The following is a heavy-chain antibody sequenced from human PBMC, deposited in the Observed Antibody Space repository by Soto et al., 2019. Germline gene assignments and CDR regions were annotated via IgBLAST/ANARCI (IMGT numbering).Heavy chain of an antibody. Sequence: SETLSLTCAVYGGSFSGYYWSWIRQPPGKGLEWIGEINHSGSTNYNPSLKSRVTISVDTSKNQFSLKLSSVTAADTAVYYCARGALYPSSGWFRNWFDPWGQGTLVTVSS. J-gene: IGHJ5*02. CDR2: INHSGST. D-gene: IGHD6-19*01. CDR3: ARGALYPSSGWFRNWFDP. CDR1: GGSFSGYY. V-gene: IGHV4-34*01.